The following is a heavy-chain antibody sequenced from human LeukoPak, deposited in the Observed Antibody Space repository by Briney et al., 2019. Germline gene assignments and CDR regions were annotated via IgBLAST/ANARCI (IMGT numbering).Heavy chain of an antibody. Sequence: PGRSLRLSCAASGFTFSSYGMHWVRQAPGKGLEWVAVIWYDGSNKYYADSVKGRFTISRDNSKSTLYLQMNSLRAEDTAVYYCAREPGITGTGFFDYWGQGTLVTVSS. CDR1: GFTFSSYG. CDR3: AREPGITGTGFFDY. V-gene: IGHV3-33*01. J-gene: IGHJ4*02. D-gene: IGHD1-20*01. CDR2: IWYDGSNK.